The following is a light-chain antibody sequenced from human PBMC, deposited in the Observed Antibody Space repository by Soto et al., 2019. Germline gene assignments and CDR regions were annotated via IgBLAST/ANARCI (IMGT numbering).Light chain of an antibody. CDR2: GTS. V-gene: IGKV3D-20*02. Sequence: EIVLTQSPGTLSLCPGGRATLSFRASQSVSSSYLAWYQQKPGQAPRLLIYGTSNRATGIPDRFSGSGSGTDFTLTISRLEPEDFAVYFCQQRSNWPTFGQGTKVDIK. J-gene: IGKJ1*01. CDR3: QQRSNWPT. CDR1: QSVSSSY.